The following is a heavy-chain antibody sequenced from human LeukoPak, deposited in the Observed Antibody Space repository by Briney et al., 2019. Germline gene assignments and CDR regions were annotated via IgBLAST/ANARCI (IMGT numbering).Heavy chain of an antibody. CDR3: ARHSRRRDGYMGGPSYFDY. V-gene: IGHV1-18*01. Sequence: GASVKVSCKASGYTFTSYGISWVRQAPGQGLEWMGWISAYNGNTNYAQKLQGRVTMTTDTSTSTAYMELRSLRSDDTAVYYCARHSRRRDGYMGGPSYFDYWGQGTLVTVSS. CDR1: GYTFTSYG. J-gene: IGHJ4*02. CDR2: ISAYNGNT. D-gene: IGHD5-24*01.